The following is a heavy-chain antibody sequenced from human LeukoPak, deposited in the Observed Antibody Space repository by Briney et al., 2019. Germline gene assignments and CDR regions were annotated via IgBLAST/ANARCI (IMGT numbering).Heavy chain of an antibody. Sequence: GGSLRLSCAVSGFTFSSYWMTWVRQAPGKGLEWAANIKQDGSEKNYVDSVKGRFTISRDNAENSLYLQMNSLRVEDTAMYYCTREGSSSWSDYWGQGTLVTVSS. J-gene: IGHJ4*02. CDR3: TREGSSSWSDY. V-gene: IGHV3-7*01. D-gene: IGHD6-13*01. CDR2: IKQDGSEK. CDR1: GFTFSSYW.